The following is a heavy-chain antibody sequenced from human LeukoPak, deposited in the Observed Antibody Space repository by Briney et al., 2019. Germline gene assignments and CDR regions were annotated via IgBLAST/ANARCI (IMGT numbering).Heavy chain of an antibody. CDR2: ISGDGDRT. D-gene: IGHD5-12*01. Sequence: GSLRLSFSASGFHFRTYEMNWVRQAPGEGLELGCLISGDGDRTSYADSVKGRFTISRNNDKNSLYLQMNSLRIEDTALYYCAKDRGYEVVFDPWGQGTLVAVSS. J-gene: IGHJ5*02. CDR3: AKDRGYEVVFDP. V-gene: IGHV3-43*02. CDR1: GFHFRTYE.